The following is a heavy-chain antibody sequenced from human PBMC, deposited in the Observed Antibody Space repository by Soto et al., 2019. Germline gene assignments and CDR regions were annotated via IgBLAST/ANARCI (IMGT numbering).Heavy chain of an antibody. V-gene: IGHV4-34*01. D-gene: IGHD3-16*01. J-gene: IGHJ5*02. Sequence: SETLSLTCAVYGGFLSESYWTWIRQPPGKGLEWIGEINHVGGTNYNPSLKSRVTMSVDTSQNQFSLRMISVTAADTAMYFCVRIRYQLPSSVLWLDPWGQGTPVTVSS. CDR2: INHVGGT. CDR1: GGFLSESY. CDR3: VRIRYQLPSSVLWLDP.